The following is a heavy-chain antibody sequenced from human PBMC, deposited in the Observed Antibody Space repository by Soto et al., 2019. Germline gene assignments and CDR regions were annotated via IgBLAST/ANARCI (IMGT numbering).Heavy chain of an antibody. CDR1: GGTFSSYA. Sequence: SVKISCKASGGTFSSYAISWVRQAPGQGLEWMGGIIPIFGTANYAQKFQGRVTITADESTSTAYMELSSLRSEDTAVYYCACPILTGSPGPYGMDVWGQGTTVPVSS. V-gene: IGHV1-69*13. CDR3: ACPILTGSPGPYGMDV. D-gene: IGHD3-9*01. J-gene: IGHJ6*02. CDR2: IIPIFGTA.